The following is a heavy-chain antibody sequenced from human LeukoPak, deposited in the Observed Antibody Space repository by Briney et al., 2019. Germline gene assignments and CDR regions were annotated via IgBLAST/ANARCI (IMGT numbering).Heavy chain of an antibody. CDR1: GGTFSSYA. CDR2: IIPIFGTA. V-gene: IGHV1-69*05. D-gene: IGHD5-18*01. Sequence: ASVKVSFKASGGTFSSYAISWVRQAPGQGLEWMGGIIPIFGTANYAQKFQGRVTITTDESTSTAYMELSSLRSEDTAVYYWASSSYGKFDYWGQGTLVTVSS. CDR3: ASSSYGKFDY. J-gene: IGHJ4*02.